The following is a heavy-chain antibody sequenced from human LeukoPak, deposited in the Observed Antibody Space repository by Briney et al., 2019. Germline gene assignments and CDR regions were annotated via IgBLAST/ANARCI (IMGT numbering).Heavy chain of an antibody. CDR1: GGSLSSGGYY. CDR3: ARRGYDYVWGSYRLYGMDV. J-gene: IGHJ6*02. D-gene: IGHD3-16*02. CDR2: IYHSGST. V-gene: IGHV4-30-2*02. Sequence: SETLSLTCTVSGGSLSSGGYYWSWIRQPPGKGLEWIGYIYHSGSTYYNPSLKSRVTISVDTSKNQFSLKLSSVTAADTAVYYCARRGYDYVWGSYRLYGMDVWGQGTTVTVSS.